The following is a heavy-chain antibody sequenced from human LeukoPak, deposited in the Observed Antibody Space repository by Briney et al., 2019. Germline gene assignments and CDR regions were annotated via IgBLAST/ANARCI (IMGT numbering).Heavy chain of an antibody. Sequence: GASVKVSCKASGYTFTSYGISWVRQAPGQGLEWMGWISAYNGNTNYAQKLQGRVTMTTDTSTSTAYMELSRLRSDDTAVYYCARVEYTHNWFDPWGQGTLVTVSS. CDR2: ISAYNGNT. D-gene: IGHD2/OR15-2a*01. CDR1: GYTFTSYG. CDR3: ARVEYTHNWFDP. J-gene: IGHJ5*02. V-gene: IGHV1-18*01.